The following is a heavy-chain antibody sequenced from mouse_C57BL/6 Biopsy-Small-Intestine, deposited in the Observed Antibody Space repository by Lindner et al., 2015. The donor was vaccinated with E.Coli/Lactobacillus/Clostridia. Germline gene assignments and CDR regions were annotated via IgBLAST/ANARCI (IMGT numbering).Heavy chain of an antibody. CDR3: ARSGDLDSLFLSYLDY. D-gene: IGHD1-1*01. V-gene: IGHV1-84*02. Sequence: SVKVSCKASGYIFINHEIHWVRQAPGQRLEWMGWINTERGKTKYSRRFQDRVAITSDTSANTTYLELSSLTSEDTAVYYCARSGDLDSLFLSYLDYWGQGTLVTVSS. CDR1: GYIFINHE. J-gene: IGHJ4*01. CDR2: INTERGKT.